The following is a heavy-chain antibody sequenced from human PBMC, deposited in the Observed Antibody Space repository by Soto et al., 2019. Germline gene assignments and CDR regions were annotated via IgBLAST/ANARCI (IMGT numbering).Heavy chain of an antibody. V-gene: IGHV3-23*01. CDR1: AFTFSNYA. Sequence: PGGSLRLSCAASAFTFSNYAMSWVRQAPFNGLEWVSTISGIVGSTYYAGSVKGRFTISRYNSKNTLYLRMNSLRAEDTAVYYCAKKAMYEPSDYWGQGTLVTVSS. D-gene: IGHD2-8*01. CDR2: ISGIVGST. J-gene: IGHJ4*02. CDR3: AKKAMYEPSDY.